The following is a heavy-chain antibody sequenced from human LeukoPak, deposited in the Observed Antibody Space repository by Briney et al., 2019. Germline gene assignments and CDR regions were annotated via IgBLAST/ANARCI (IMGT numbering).Heavy chain of an antibody. CDR2: IYYSGST. D-gene: IGHD3-10*01. CDR3: ARGYYASGSSFDY. V-gene: IGHV4-39*02. CDR1: GGSISSSSYY. Sequence: SETLSLTCTVSGGSISSSSYYWGWVRQPPGTGLEWIGSIYYSGSTYYNPSLKSRVTISVDTSKNHFSLRLSSVTAADTAVYYCARGYYASGSSFDYWGQGTLVTVSS. J-gene: IGHJ4*02.